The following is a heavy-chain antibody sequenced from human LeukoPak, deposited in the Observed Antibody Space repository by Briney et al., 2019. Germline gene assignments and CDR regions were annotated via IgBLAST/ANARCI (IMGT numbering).Heavy chain of an antibody. CDR1: GGSFSGYY. CDR2: INHSGST. CDR3: ARGGEEYSSSWYRLFDY. V-gene: IGHV4-34*01. Sequence: SETLSLTCAVYGGSFSGYYWSLIRQPPGKGLEWIGEINHSGSTNYNPSLKSRVTISVDTSKNQFSLKLSSVTAADTAVYYCARGGEEYSSSWYRLFDYWGQGTLVTVSS. J-gene: IGHJ4*02. D-gene: IGHD6-13*01.